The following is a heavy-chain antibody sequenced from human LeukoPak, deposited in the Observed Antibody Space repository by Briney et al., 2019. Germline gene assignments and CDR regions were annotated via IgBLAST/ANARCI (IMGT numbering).Heavy chain of an antibody. D-gene: IGHD1-26*01. Sequence: TSETLSLTCTVSGGSINDYYWSWIRQPPGKGLEWIGYIYYSGSTIYNPSLKSRVTISVDTSTNQFSLSLSSVTAADTAVYYCARGGSYFGYWGQGTLVTVSS. J-gene: IGHJ4*02. CDR3: ARGGSYFGY. CDR1: GGSINDYY. V-gene: IGHV4-59*01. CDR2: IYYSGST.